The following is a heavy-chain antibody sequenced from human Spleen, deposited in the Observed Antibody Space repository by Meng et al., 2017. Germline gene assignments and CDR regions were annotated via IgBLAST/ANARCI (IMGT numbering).Heavy chain of an antibody. D-gene: IGHD3-22*01. CDR3: ARVHYYDTSGYILFDY. J-gene: IGHJ4*02. CDR1: GDSVSSNSAA. CDR2: TYYRSKWYN. Sequence: QGPAQQHGPGLVKPSQTLSLTWAISGDSVSSNSAAWNWIRQSPSRGLEWLGRTYYRSKWYNDYAVSVKSRITINPDTSKNQFSLQLNSVTPEDTAVYYCARVHYYDTSGYILFDYWGQGTLVTVSS. V-gene: IGHV6-1*01.